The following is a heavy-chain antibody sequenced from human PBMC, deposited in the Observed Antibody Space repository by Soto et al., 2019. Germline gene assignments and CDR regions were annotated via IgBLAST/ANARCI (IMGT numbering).Heavy chain of an antibody. CDR2: ILPMLDIT. Sequence: QVPLVQSGAEVKKPGSSVKVSCKASGGTFSTYTIIWVRQAPGQGLEWMGRILPMLDITNSAQRFQGRVTITADKSTSTAYLELSSLRSEDTAVYYCTLGSWSAETFDIWGRGTRVTVSS. J-gene: IGHJ3*02. CDR1: GGTFSTYT. CDR3: TLGSWSAETFDI. V-gene: IGHV1-69*02. D-gene: IGHD6-13*01.